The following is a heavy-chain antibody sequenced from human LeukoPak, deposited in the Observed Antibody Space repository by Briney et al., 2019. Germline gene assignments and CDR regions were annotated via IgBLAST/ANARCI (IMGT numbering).Heavy chain of an antibody. CDR2: INHSGST. V-gene: IGHV4-34*01. CDR3: ARGSESPYY. CDR1: GGSFSGYY. Sequence: PSETLSLTCAVYGGSFSGYYWSWIRQPPGKGLEWIGEINHSGSTNYNPSLKSRVTISVDTSKNQFSLKLSSVTAADTAVYYCARGSESPYYWGQATLVTVSS. J-gene: IGHJ4*02.